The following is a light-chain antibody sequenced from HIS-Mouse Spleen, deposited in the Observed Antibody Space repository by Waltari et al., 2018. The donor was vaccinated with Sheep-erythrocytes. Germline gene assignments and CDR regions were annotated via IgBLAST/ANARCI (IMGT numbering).Light chain of an antibody. CDR1: QIISSY. CDR3: QQSYSTPQFT. J-gene: IGKJ3*01. V-gene: IGKV1-39*01. Sequence: DIQMTQSPSSLSASVGDRVTITCRASQIISSYLNWYQQKPGKAPKLLIYAASSLQSGVPSRFSGSGSGTDFTLTIRSLQPEDFATYYCQQSYSTPQFTFGPGTKVDIK. CDR2: AAS.